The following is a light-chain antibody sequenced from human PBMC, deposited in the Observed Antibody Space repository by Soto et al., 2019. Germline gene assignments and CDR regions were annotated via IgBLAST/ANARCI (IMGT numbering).Light chain of an antibody. Sequence: EIVMTQTPLSLSVAAGQPASISCKSSESLLHSDGKTYLYWYMQKTGQTPHILIYELSNRFSGVPDKLSGSGSGTDLKLKISRVEAEDVGVYYGMKSIQVTITFGQGTRLEIK. V-gene: IGKV2D-29*01. CDR3: MKSIQVTIT. CDR2: ELS. J-gene: IGKJ5*01. CDR1: ESLLHSDGKTY.